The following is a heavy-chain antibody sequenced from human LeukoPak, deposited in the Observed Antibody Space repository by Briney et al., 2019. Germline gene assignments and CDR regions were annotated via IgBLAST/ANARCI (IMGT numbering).Heavy chain of an antibody. CDR2: ISSSGDTK. D-gene: IGHD1-26*01. J-gene: IGHJ4*02. V-gene: IGHV3-11*01. Sequence: PGGSLRLSCAASGFTFDYYMTWIRQAPGKGLEWISYISSSGDTKWYADSVKGRFTISRDNAKNSMYLQMNSLRAEDTAVYYCARDGRGKYHLDLWGQGTLVTVSS. CDR1: GFTFDYY. CDR3: ARDGRGKYHLDL.